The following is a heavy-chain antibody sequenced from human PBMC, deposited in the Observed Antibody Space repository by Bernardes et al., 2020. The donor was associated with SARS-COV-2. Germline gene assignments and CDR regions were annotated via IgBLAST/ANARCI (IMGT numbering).Heavy chain of an antibody. J-gene: IGHJ6*02. Sequence: ASVKVSCKASGFSFAKYDVTWVRQAPGQGLEWMGWIRSFDGQTNYAQNLQGRVTMTTDKSSNTAYLELRSLKSDDTAVYYCARGPGAMDVWGQGTAVSVSS. CDR2: IRSFDGQT. V-gene: IGHV1-18*01. CDR1: GFSFAKYD. CDR3: ARGPGAMDV.